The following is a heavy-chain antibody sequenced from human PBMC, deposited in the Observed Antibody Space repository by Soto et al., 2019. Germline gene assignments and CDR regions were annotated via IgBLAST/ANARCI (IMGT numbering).Heavy chain of an antibody. CDR3: ETYGQWRHQGFDY. J-gene: IGHJ4*02. Sequence: ASVKVSCKVSGYTLTELSMHWVRQAPGKGLEWMGGFDPEDGETIYARKFQGRVTMTEDTSTDTAYMELSSLRSEDTAVYYCETYGQWRHQGFDYWGQGTLVTVSS. D-gene: IGHD6-19*01. CDR1: GYTLTELS. CDR2: FDPEDGET. V-gene: IGHV1-24*01.